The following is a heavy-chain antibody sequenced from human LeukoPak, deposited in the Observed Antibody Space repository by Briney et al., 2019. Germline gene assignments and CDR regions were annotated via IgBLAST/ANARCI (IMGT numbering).Heavy chain of an antibody. Sequence: ASETLSLTCTVSGGSISSGGYYWSWIRQHPGKGLEWIGYIYYSGSTYYNPSLKSRVTISVDTSKNQFSLKLSSVTAADTAVYYCARAQYPALGYFDYWGQGTLVTVSS. V-gene: IGHV4-31*03. J-gene: IGHJ4*02. CDR3: ARAQYPALGYFDY. CDR1: GGSISSGGYY. CDR2: IYYSGST. D-gene: IGHD2/OR15-2a*01.